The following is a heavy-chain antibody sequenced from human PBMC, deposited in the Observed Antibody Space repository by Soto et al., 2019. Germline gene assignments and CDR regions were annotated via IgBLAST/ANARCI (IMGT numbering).Heavy chain of an antibody. CDR1: GFTFSSYA. V-gene: IGHV3-23*01. Sequence: GGSLRLSCAASGFTFSSYAMSWVRQAPGKGLEWVSAISGSGGSTYYADSVKGRFTISRDNSKNTLYLQMNSLRAEDTAVYYCAKDLEYYYDSSGYHAFDYWGQGTLVTVSS. D-gene: IGHD3-22*01. CDR2: ISGSGGST. J-gene: IGHJ4*02. CDR3: AKDLEYYYDSSGYHAFDY.